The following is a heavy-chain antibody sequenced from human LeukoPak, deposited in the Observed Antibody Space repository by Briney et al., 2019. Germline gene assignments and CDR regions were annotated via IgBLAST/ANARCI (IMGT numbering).Heavy chain of an antibody. CDR3: AKDAYDSSGYYSDAFDI. Sequence: GSLRLSCAASGFTFSSYGMHWVRPAPGKGLEWVAVIWYDGSNKYYADSVKGRFTISRDNSKNTLYLQMNSLRAEDTAVYYCAKDAYDSSGYYSDAFDIWGQGTMVTVSS. J-gene: IGHJ3*02. D-gene: IGHD3-22*01. CDR2: IWYDGSNK. CDR1: GFTFSSYG. V-gene: IGHV3-33*06.